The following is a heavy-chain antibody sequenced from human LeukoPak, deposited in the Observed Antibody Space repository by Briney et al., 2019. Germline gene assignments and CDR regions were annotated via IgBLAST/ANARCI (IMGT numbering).Heavy chain of an antibody. V-gene: IGHV3-48*03. Sequence: PGGSLRLSCAASGFTFSSYEMNWVRQAPGKGLEWVSYISSSGSTIYYADSVKGRFTISRDNAKNSLYLQMNSLRAEDTAVYYCARAYYYDSSGYYVGFDSWGQGTLVTVSS. D-gene: IGHD3-22*01. J-gene: IGHJ5*01. CDR1: GFTFSSYE. CDR2: ISSSGSTI. CDR3: ARAYYYDSSGYYVGFDS.